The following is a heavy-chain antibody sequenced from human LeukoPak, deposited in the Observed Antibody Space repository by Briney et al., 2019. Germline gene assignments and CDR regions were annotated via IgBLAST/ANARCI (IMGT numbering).Heavy chain of an antibody. D-gene: IGHD3-10*01. V-gene: IGHV1-8*01. CDR3: VRDGEGVAISVNYWFDP. J-gene: IGHJ5*02. Sequence: GASVTVSCTASGFTFTSYDINRVRQASGQGLEWMGWMKPNNGNTGYAQKFQGRVTMTRDTSISTAYMELRGLRSEDTAVYYCVRDGEGVAISVNYWFDPWGQGTLVTVSS. CDR2: MKPNNGNT. CDR1: GFTFTSYD.